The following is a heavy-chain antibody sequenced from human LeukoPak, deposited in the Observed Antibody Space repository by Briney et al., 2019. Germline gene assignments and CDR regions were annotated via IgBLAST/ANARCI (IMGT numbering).Heavy chain of an antibody. CDR1: GYTFTGYY. Sequence: ASVKVSCKASGYTFTGYYMHWVRQAPGQGLEWMGWINPNSGGTNYVQKFQGRVTMTRDTSISTAYMELSRLRSDDTAVYYCAREGPYYYDSSGYSPPFDYWGQGTLVTVSS. CDR2: INPNSGGT. V-gene: IGHV1-2*02. CDR3: AREGPYYYDSSGYSPPFDY. D-gene: IGHD3-22*01. J-gene: IGHJ4*02.